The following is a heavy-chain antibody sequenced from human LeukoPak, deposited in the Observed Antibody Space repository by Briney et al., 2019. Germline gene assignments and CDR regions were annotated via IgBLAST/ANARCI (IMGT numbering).Heavy chain of an antibody. CDR1: GLTFSNCG. CDR2: ISYEGSKK. CDR3: ARDISPSYFGSFDY. J-gene: IGHJ4*02. Sequence: GGSLRLSCAASGLTFSNCGMHWVRQAPGKGLEWVALISYEGSKKYYADFVKGRFTISRDNSKNTLYLQMNSLRAEDTAVYYCARDISPSYFGSFDYWGQGTLVTVSS. D-gene: IGHD3-10*01. V-gene: IGHV3-30*03.